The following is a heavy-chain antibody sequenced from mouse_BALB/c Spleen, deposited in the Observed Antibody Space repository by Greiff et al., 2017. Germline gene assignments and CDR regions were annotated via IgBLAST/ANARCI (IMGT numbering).Heavy chain of an antibody. V-gene: IGHV5-12-2*01. Sequence: EVKLQESGGGLVQPGGSLKLSCAASGFTFSSYTMSWVRQTPEKRLEWVAYISNGGGSTYYPDTVKGRFTISRDNAKNTLYLQMSSLKSEDTAMYYCARHSELAYYAMDYWGQGTSVTVSS. CDR2: ISNGGGST. D-gene: IGHD4-1*01. CDR3: ARHSELAYYAMDY. J-gene: IGHJ4*01. CDR1: GFTFSSYT.